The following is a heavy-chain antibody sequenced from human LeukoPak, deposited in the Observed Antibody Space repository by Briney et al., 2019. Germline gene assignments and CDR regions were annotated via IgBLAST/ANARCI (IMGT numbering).Heavy chain of an antibody. CDR3: ASIMYYDFWSGYYTPPEYNWFDP. J-gene: IGHJ5*02. D-gene: IGHD3-3*01. Sequence: GGSLRLSCAASGFTFSSYWMSWVRQAPGKGLEWVANIKQDGSEKYYVDSVKGRFTISGDNAKNSLYLQMNSLRAEDTAVYYCASIMYYDFWSGYYTPPEYNWFDPWGQGTLVTVSS. CDR2: IKQDGSEK. CDR1: GFTFSSYW. V-gene: IGHV3-7*01.